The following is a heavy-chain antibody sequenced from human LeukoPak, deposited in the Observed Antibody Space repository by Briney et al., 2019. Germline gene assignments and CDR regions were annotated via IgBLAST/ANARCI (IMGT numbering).Heavy chain of an antibody. J-gene: IGHJ4*02. CDR1: GFTFSSYA. V-gene: IGHV3-23*01. CDR3: AKQPIITMIVVAIPAGYYFDY. D-gene: IGHD3-22*01. CDR2: ISGSGGST. Sequence: GGSLRLSCAASGFTFSSYAMSWVRQAPGKGLEWVSAISGSGGSTYYADSVKGRFTISRDNSKNTLYLQMNSLRAEDTAVYYCAKQPIITMIVVAIPAGYYFDYWGQGTLVTVSS.